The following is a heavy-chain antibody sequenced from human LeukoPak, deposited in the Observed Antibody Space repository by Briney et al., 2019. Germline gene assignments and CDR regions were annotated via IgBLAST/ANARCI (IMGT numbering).Heavy chain of an antibody. J-gene: IGHJ1*01. V-gene: IGHV1-3*01. D-gene: IGHD6-13*01. CDR1: GYTFTSYA. CDR2: INAGNGNT. Sequence: ASVKVSCKASGYTFTSYAMHWVRQAPGQRLEWMGWINAGNGNTKYSQRFQGRVTITRDTSASTAYMELSSLRSEDTAVYYCARDLESSSWYPTEYFQHWGQGTLVTVSS. CDR3: ARDLESSSWYPTEYFQH.